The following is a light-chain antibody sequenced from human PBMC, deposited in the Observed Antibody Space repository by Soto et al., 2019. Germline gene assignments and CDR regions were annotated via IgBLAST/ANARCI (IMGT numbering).Light chain of an antibody. Sequence: QSVLTQPASVSGSPGQSITISCTGTSSDVGGYNYVSWYQQHPGKAPKLMIYDVSNRPSGVSNRFSGSKSGNTASLTISGLHAEDEDDYYCSSYTSSSTLLFGGGTKLTVL. CDR2: DVS. CDR1: SSDVGGYNY. V-gene: IGLV2-14*01. J-gene: IGLJ2*01. CDR3: SSYTSSSTLL.